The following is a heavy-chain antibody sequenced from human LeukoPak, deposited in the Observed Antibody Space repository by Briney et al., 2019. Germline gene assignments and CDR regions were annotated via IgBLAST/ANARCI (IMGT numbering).Heavy chain of an antibody. CDR3: ARHQSRGSLDY. J-gene: IGHJ4*02. V-gene: IGHV4-59*08. D-gene: IGHD3-10*01. CDR2: IYSSGST. Sequence: SETLFLTCTVSGGSISTYYWNWIRQPPGKGLEWIGYIYSSGSTNYNPSLKSRLTISVDTSKNQFSLKLTSVTAADTAVYLCARHQSRGSLDYWGQGTLVTVSS. CDR1: GGSISTYY.